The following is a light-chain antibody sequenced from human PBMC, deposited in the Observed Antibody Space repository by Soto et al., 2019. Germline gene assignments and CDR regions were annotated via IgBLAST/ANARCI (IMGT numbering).Light chain of an antibody. CDR2: KAS. V-gene: IGKV1-5*03. Sequence: DIQMTQSPSTLSGSVGDRVTITCRASQTMSSWLAWYQQKPGKAPKLLIYKASTLKSGGPSRFSGSGSGTEFTLTISSLQPDDFATYYCQQYNSYSEAFGQRTKVDIK. CDR3: QQYNSYSEA. J-gene: IGKJ1*01. CDR1: QTMSSW.